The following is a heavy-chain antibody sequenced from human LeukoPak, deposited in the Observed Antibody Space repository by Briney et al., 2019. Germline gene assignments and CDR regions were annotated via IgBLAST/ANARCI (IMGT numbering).Heavy chain of an antibody. D-gene: IGHD3-22*01. CDR3: AKDPYYYDTNNWFDP. V-gene: IGHV3-23*01. CDR2: ISGSGGST. J-gene: IGHJ5*02. CDR1: GFTFSSYA. Sequence: GGSLRLSCAASGFTFSSYAMSWVRQAPGKGLEWVSAISGSGGSTYYADSVKGRFTISRDNSKNTLYLQMNSLRAEDTAVYYCAKDPYYYDTNNWFDPWGQGTLVTVSS.